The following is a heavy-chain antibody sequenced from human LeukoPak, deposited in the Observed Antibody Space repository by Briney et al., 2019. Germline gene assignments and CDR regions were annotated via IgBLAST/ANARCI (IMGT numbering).Heavy chain of an antibody. V-gene: IGHV4-59*08. J-gene: IGHJ4*02. Sequence: SETLSFTCTVTGGSMNGHWWSWIRQSLGKGLEWIGDIFYSGGTNNNSPLKSRLTMSLDTSKNQFSLKLSSVTAADTAMYYCARRNTADASIDFWGQGILVIASS. CDR3: ARRNTADASIDF. CDR1: GGSMNGHW. CDR2: IFYSGGT. D-gene: IGHD2/OR15-2a*01.